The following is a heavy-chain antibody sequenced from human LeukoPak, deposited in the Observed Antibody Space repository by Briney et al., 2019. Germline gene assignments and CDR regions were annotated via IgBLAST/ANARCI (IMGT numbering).Heavy chain of an antibody. CDR2: IRSDGTI. CDR3: ARDNIWAFDI. Sequence: PGGSLRLSCEASGFTSFNFPMNWVRKAPGKGLEWVSHIRSDGTITYADSVKGRFTISRDDAKTSVYLQMNSLRDEDTAMYHCARDNIWAFDIWGQGTMVTVSS. J-gene: IGHJ3*02. D-gene: IGHD3-9*01. CDR1: GFTSFNFP. V-gene: IGHV3-48*02.